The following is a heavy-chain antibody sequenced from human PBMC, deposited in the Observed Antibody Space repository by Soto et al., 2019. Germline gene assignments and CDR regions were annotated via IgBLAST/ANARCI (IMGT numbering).Heavy chain of an antibody. V-gene: IGHV4-4*02. D-gene: IGHD1-20*01. CDR3: ARGINFSFDS. CDR1: GVSFSSPNW. CDR2: TSHSGYT. Sequence: PSETLSRTCAVSGVSFSSPNWWSWGRQPPGKGLEWIGETSHSGYTNYNPSLKSRVTISLDNSKNQFSLKLSSLSAADTAVFYCARGINFSFDSWGQGTLVTASS. J-gene: IGHJ4*02.